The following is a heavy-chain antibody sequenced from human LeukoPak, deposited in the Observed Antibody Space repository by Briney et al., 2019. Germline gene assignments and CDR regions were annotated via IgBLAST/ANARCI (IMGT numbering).Heavy chain of an antibody. CDR1: GGSISSGDYY. V-gene: IGHV4-30-4*08. Sequence: SETLSLTCTVSGGSISSGDYYWSWIPQPPGKGLEWIGYIYYSGSSSYNPSLKSRVTISVDTSKNQFSLKLSSVTAADTAVYYCARDSSMIWDAFDIWGQGTMVTVSS. J-gene: IGHJ3*02. D-gene: IGHD3/OR15-3a*01. CDR3: ARDSSMIWDAFDI. CDR2: IYYSGSS.